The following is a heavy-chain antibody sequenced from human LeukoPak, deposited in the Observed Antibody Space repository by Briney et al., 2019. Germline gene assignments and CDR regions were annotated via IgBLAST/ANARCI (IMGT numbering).Heavy chain of an antibody. CDR2: FYSGGRT. D-gene: IGHD6-19*01. CDR3: ARAPEWLIFDY. Sequence: PGRSLRLSCAAYGFTVSSNYMSWVRQAPGKGLEWVSVFYSGGRTYYADSVEGRFTISRHNSKNTLYLQMNSLRAEDTAVYYCARAPEWLIFDYWGQGTLVTVSS. CDR1: GFTVSSNY. J-gene: IGHJ4*02. V-gene: IGHV3-53*04.